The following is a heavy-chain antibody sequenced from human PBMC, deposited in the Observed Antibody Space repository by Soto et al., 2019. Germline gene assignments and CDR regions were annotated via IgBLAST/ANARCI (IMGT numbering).Heavy chain of an antibody. CDR3: ARGPYGSGSYYPHPFDP. CDR2: IGTAGDT. V-gene: IGHV3-13*04. J-gene: IGHJ5*02. CDR1: GFTFSSYD. Sequence: PGGSLRLSCAASGFTFSSYDMHWVRQATGKGLEWVSAIGTAGDTYYPGSVKGRFTISRENAKNSLYLQMNSLRAGDTAVYYCARGPYGSGSYYPHPFDPWGQGTLVTVSS. D-gene: IGHD3-10*01.